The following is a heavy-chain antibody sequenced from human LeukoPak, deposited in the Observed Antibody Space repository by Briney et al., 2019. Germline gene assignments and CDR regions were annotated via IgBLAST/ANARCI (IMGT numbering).Heavy chain of an antibody. CDR1: GFTFTKYW. D-gene: IGHD7-27*01. CDR2: ISYDGSNK. Sequence: GGSLRLSCAASGFTFTKYWMTWVRQAPGKGLEWVAVISYDGSNKYYADSVKGRFTISRDNSKNTLYLQMNSLRAEDTAVYYCAKVELGIGGGDPTLDYWGQGTLVTVSS. V-gene: IGHV3-30*18. CDR3: AKVELGIGGGDPTLDY. J-gene: IGHJ4*02.